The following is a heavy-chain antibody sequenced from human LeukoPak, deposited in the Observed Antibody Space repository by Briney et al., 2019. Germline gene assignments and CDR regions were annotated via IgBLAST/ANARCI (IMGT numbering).Heavy chain of an antibody. CDR3: TRGRGI. CDR1: GFTFSSYS. CDR2: ITQSGSI. J-gene: IGHJ4*02. D-gene: IGHD6-13*01. V-gene: IGHV4-34*01. Sequence: GSLGLSCAASGFTFSSYSMNWIRQPPGKGLEWIGEITQSGSINYNPSLKSRVTVSADTSKSQFSLKLSSVTVADTAVYYCTRGRGIWGQGTLVTVSS.